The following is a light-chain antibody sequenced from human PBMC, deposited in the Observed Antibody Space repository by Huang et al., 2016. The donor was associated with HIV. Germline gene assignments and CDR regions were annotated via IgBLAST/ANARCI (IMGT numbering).Light chain of an antibody. Sequence: IQLTQSPSSLSASVGDRVTITCRASQGISSYLAWYQQKSGTAPKLLIYAASTLQSGVPSRFSGSGSGTDFTLTISSLQPEDFATYYCQQLNSYPSFGQGTRLEIK. CDR2: AAS. CDR1: QGISSY. J-gene: IGKJ5*01. CDR3: QQLNSYPS. V-gene: IGKV1-9*01.